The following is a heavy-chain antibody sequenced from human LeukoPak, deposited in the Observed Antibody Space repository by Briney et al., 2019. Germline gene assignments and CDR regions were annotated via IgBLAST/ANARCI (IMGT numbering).Heavy chain of an antibody. CDR2: ISWNSGSI. V-gene: IGHV3-9*01. CDR1: GFTFDDYA. D-gene: IGHD6-19*01. Sequence: PGRSLRLSCAASGFTFDDYAMHWVRQAPGKGLEWVSGISWNSGSIGYADSVKGRFTISRDNAKNSLYLQMNSLGAEDTALYYCAKVPSSGWYGGYYFDYWGQGTLVTVSS. CDR3: AKVPSSGWYGGYYFDY. J-gene: IGHJ4*02.